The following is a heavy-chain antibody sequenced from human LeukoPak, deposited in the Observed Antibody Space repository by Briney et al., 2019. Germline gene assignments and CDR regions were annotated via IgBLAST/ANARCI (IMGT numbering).Heavy chain of an antibody. CDR1: GGSISTYY. CDR2: IYHSGST. CDR3: ARDSTIAAAGIVPNDY. V-gene: IGHV4-59*01. D-gene: IGHD6-13*01. Sequence: PSETLSLTCTVSGGSISTYYWNWIRQPPGKGLEWIGYIYHSGSTNYNPSLQSRVTISVDTSKNQFSLNLNSVTAADTAVYYCARDSTIAAAGIVPNDYWGQGTLVTVSS. J-gene: IGHJ4*02.